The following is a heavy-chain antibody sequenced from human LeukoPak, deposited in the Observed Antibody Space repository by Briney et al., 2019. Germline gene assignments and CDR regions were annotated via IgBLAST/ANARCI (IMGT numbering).Heavy chain of an antibody. Sequence: ASETLSLTCTVSGGSISSGDYYWSWIRQPPGKGLEWIGYIYYSGSTYYNPSLKSRVTISVDTSKNQFSLKLSSVTAADTAVYYCARLLASHIDYYFDYWGQGTLVTVSS. CDR3: ARLLASHIDYYFDY. CDR2: IYYSGST. J-gene: IGHJ4*02. D-gene: IGHD2-21*01. V-gene: IGHV4-30-4*01. CDR1: GGSISSGDYY.